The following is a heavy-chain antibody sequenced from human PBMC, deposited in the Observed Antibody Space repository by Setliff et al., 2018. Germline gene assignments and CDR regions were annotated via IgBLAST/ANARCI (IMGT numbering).Heavy chain of an antibody. Sequence: ASVKVSCKASGYTFSDYYMHWIRQAPGQGPEWMGCINPNTGGTRFAQKFQFGVTMTADKAITTAYMGLTRLTSDDTAMYYCARDLLGSQGRTFDLWGQGTLVTVSS. D-gene: IGHD1-26*01. CDR1: GYTFSDYY. J-gene: IGHJ4*02. CDR2: INPNTGGT. CDR3: ARDLLGSQGRTFDL. V-gene: IGHV1-2*02.